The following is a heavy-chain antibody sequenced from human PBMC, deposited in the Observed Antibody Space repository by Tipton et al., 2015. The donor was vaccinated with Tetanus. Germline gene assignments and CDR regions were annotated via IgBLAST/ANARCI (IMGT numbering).Heavy chain of an antibody. V-gene: IGHV4-59*02. CDR3: AGVTAQRTELYFEH. Sequence: TLSLTCTVSGDSVSGYYWSWIRQPPGKGLEWVGYVYYTGDTNYNPSLKSRVTISMDRSDNQISLKMTSVTAADTAVYYCAGVTAQRTELYFEHWGQGPLVTVSS. CDR1: GDSVSGYY. CDR2: VYYTGDT. J-gene: IGHJ1*01. D-gene: IGHD2-8*02.